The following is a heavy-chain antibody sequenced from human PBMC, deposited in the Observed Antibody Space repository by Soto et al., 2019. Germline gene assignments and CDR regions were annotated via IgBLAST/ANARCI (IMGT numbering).Heavy chain of an antibody. V-gene: IGHV2-5*01. CDR1: GFSLSTSGVG. J-gene: IGHJ6*02. CDR3: AHSARDPSSYGGYGMDV. D-gene: IGHD4-17*01. Sequence: SGPTLVNPTQTLTLTCTFSGFSLSTSGVGVGWIRQPPGKALEWLALIYWNDDKRYSPSLKRRLTITKDTSKNQVVLTMTNMDPVDTATYYCAHSARDPSSYGGYGMDVWGQGTTVTVSS. CDR2: IYWNDDK.